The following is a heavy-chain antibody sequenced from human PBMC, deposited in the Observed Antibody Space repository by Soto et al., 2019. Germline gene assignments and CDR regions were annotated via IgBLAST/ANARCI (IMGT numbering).Heavy chain of an antibody. V-gene: IGHV1-69*06. D-gene: IGHD3-22*01. CDR1: GGTFNTFA. Sequence: QVQLVQSGSEVKKPGSSLKVSCKASGGTFNTFAISWVRQAPGQGLEWMGGIIPMFGTTNYAQKFQARATITADKSTSTAYMDLSSLSSEDTAAYYCLCYDNSGPTLGIDYWGQGTLVTVSS. CDR2: IIPMFGTT. J-gene: IGHJ4*02. CDR3: LCYDNSGPTLGIDY.